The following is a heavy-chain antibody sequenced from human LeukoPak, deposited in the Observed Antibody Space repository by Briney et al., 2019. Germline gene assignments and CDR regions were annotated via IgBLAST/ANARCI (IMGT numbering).Heavy chain of an antibody. J-gene: IGHJ6*02. CDR3: ARDLGVAAPDSYYYGMDV. CDR2: ISYDGSNK. CDR1: GFTFSSYG. V-gene: IGHV3-30*03. D-gene: IGHD6-13*01. Sequence: GGSLRLSCAASGFTFSSYGMHWVRQAPGKGLEWVAVISYDGSNKYYADSVKGRFTISRDNSKNTLYLQMNSLRAEDTAVYYCARDLGVAAPDSYYYGMDVWGQGTTVTVSS.